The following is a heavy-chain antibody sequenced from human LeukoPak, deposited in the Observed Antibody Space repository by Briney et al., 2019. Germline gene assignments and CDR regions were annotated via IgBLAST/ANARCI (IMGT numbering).Heavy chain of an antibody. CDR1: GYTFTGYY. Sequence: ASVKVSCKASGYTFTGYYMHWVRQAPGQGLEWMGWINPSSGGTNYAQKFQGRVTMTRDTSISTAYMELSRLRSDDTAVYYCARVAAMVTAIRDFDYWGQGTLVTVSS. CDR3: ARVAAMVTAIRDFDY. J-gene: IGHJ4*02. D-gene: IGHD2-21*02. V-gene: IGHV1-2*02. CDR2: INPSSGGT.